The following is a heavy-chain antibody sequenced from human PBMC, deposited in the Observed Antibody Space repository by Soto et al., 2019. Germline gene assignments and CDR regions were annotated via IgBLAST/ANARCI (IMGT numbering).Heavy chain of an antibody. Sequence: ASVNVSCQASGYIFNKYGFNWVRQAPGQGLEWMGRISAFNGYTNFAQKFQGRVTLTTDTSTNTAYRELSSLRSGDTAIYYCARGRGVVIPAGTPDAFHVWGQGTMVTVS. CDR3: ARGRGVVIPAGTPDAFHV. V-gene: IGHV1-18*01. J-gene: IGHJ3*01. D-gene: IGHD2-21*01. CDR2: ISAFNGYT. CDR1: GYIFNKYG.